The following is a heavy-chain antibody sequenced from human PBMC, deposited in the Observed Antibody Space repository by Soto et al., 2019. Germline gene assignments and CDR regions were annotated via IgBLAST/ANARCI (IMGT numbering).Heavy chain of an antibody. V-gene: IGHV4-59*01. J-gene: IGHJ4*02. Sequence: SETLSLTCAVSGGSISNYYWSWVRQPPGKGLEWIGYVHFSGGTYYNPSLKSRVTISIDASKKAFSLKLYSVTAADTTVYYCARDNPSSSSRGLDSWGQGTVVTVSS. CDR3: ARDNPSSSSRGLDS. CDR1: GGSISNYY. CDR2: VHFSGGT. D-gene: IGHD6-6*01.